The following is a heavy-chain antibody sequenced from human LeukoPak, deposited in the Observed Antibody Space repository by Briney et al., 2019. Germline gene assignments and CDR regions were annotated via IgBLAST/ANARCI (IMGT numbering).Heavy chain of an antibody. CDR3: AREEDSTYIVATIGIDY. J-gene: IGHJ4*02. D-gene: IGHD5-12*01. CDR1: GFTFSSYG. Sequence: GGSLRLSCVASGFTFSSYGMHWVRQAPGKGLEWVAVIWYDGSNKYYADSVKGRFTISRDNSKNTLYLQMNSLRAEDTAVYYCAREEDSTYIVATIGIDYWGQGTLVTVSS. V-gene: IGHV3-33*01. CDR2: IWYDGSNK.